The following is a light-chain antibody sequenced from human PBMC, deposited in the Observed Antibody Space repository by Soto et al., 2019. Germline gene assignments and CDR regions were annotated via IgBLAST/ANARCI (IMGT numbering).Light chain of an antibody. V-gene: IGKV2-28*01. CDR3: MQALQTPVT. J-gene: IGKJ4*01. CDR2: LGS. Sequence: DIVRTQSPLSLPVTPGEPASISCRSSQSLLHSNGYNYLDWYLQKPGQSPQLVIYLGSNRASGVPDRFSGSGSGADFTLKISRVEAEDVGVYYCMQALQTPVTFGGGTKVEIK. CDR1: QSLLHSNGYNY.